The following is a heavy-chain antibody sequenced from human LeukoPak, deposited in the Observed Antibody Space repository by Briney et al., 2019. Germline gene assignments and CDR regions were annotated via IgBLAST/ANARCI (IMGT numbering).Heavy chain of an antibody. CDR2: IKSKTDGGTT. CDR1: GFTFSNAW. D-gene: IGHD3-10*01. CDR3: TTVVMQLLWFGYGMDV. Sequence: GGSLRLSCAASGFTFSNAWMSWVRQAPGKGLEWVGRIKSKTDGGTTDYAAPVKGRFTISRDDSKNTLYLQTNSLKTEDTAVYYCTTVVMQLLWFGYGMDVWGKGTTVTVSS. J-gene: IGHJ6*04. V-gene: IGHV3-15*01.